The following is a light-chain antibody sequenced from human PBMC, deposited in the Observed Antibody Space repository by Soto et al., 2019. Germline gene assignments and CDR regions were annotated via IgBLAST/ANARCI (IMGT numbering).Light chain of an antibody. CDR2: GAS. CDR3: QQYNSYPPT. J-gene: IGKJ4*01. V-gene: IGKV1D-16*01. Sequence: DIQMTQSPSSLSASVGDRVTITCRASQGISIWLAWYQQKPEKAPKSLIQGASTLQSEVPSRFSGSGSGTEFTLTNSSLQPEDVATYYCQQYNSYPPTFGGGTKVEIK. CDR1: QGISIW.